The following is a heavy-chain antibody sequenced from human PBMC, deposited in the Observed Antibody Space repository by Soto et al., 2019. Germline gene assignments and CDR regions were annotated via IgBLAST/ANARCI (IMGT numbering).Heavy chain of an antibody. CDR1: GGSISSSIYY. CDR3: AIQRWRPWELLHCLYYFDY. Sequence: ETLALTFTVSGGSISSSIYYWGWIRQPPVKVLEWIGSIYYSGSTYSHPSLKSRVTISVDTSNNQFSLKLSSVTAADTAVYYCAIQRWRPWELLHCLYYFDYWGQGTLVTVSS. J-gene: IGHJ4*02. CDR2: IYYSGST. D-gene: IGHD1-26*01. V-gene: IGHV4-39*01.